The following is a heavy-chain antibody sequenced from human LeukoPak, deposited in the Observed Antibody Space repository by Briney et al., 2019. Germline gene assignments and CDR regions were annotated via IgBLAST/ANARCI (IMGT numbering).Heavy chain of an antibody. Sequence: ASVTFSCKAFGYTLTGYYMHWVRQAPGQGLEGMGGINPNSGGTNYAQKLQGRVTMTRDTSISTAYMELSRLRSDGTAVYYCARDSASLAVAGTFDYWGQGALVTVSP. CDR1: GYTLTGYY. CDR2: INPNSGGT. J-gene: IGHJ4*02. V-gene: IGHV1-2*02. CDR3: ARDSASLAVAGTFDY. D-gene: IGHD6-19*01.